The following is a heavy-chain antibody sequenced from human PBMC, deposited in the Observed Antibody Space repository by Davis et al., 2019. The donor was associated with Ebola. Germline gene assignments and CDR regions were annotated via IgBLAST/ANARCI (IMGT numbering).Heavy chain of an antibody. Sequence: AASVKVSCKASGYTFTSYYMHWVRQAPGQGLEWMGIINPSGGSTSYAQKFQGRVTITRDTSASTAYMELSSLRFEDTAVYYCARERWQWLVPGDYWGQGTLVTVSS. CDR1: GYTFTSYY. CDR3: ARERWQWLVPGDY. J-gene: IGHJ4*02. D-gene: IGHD6-19*01. CDR2: INPSGGST. V-gene: IGHV1-46*01.